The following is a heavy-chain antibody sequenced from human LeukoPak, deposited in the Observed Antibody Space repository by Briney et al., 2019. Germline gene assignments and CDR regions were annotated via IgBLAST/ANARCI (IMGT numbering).Heavy chain of an antibody. V-gene: IGHV4-30-2*01. D-gene: IGHD2-2*01. CDR1: GGSISSGGYS. CDR3: ARAHCSSTSCYGYWFDP. J-gene: IGHJ5*02. Sequence: SQTLSLTRAVSGGSISSGGYSWSWIRQPPGKGLEWIGYIYHSGSTYYNPSLKSRVTISVDRSKNQFSLKLSSVTAADTAVYYCARAHCSSTSCYGYWFDPWGQGTLVTVSS. CDR2: IYHSGST.